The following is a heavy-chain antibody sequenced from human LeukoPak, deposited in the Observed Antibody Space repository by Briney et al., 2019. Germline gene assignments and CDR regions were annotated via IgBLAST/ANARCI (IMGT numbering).Heavy chain of an antibody. J-gene: IGHJ4*02. CDR1: GGTFSSYA. CDR3: ARSSSILWRIDY. CDR2: IIPIFGTA. D-gene: IGHD2-21*01. V-gene: IGHV1-69*05. Sequence: ASVKVSCKASGGTFSSYAISWVRQAPGQGLEWMGEIIPIFGTATYAQKFQGRVTITTDESTSTAYMELSSLRSEDTAVYYCARSSSILWRIDYWGQGTLVTVSS.